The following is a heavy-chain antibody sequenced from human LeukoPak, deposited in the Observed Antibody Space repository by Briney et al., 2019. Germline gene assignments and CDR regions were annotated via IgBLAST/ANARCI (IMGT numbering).Heavy chain of an antibody. CDR3: ARGPGTVGLSP. CDR1: GGSFTNYY. V-gene: IGHV4-34*01. D-gene: IGHD1/OR15-1a*01. Sequence: SETLSLTCNVSGGSFTNYYWSWIRQTPEKGLEWIGQINHSGDTSYNPSLRSRVTLSVDRSKNQFSLKVSSVTAADTGVYYCARGPGTVGLSPWGQGTLVTVSS. J-gene: IGHJ5*02. CDR2: INHSGDT.